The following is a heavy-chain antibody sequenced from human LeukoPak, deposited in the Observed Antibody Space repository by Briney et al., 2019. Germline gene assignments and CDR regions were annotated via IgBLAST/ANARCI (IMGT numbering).Heavy chain of an antibody. Sequence: SETLSLTCTVSGRSISSYYWSWLRHPPGKGLEWHGYIYYSGSTNYNPSLKSRVTISVDTSKNQFSLKLSSVTAADTAVYYGARALVPLCSGYFPPHYYYYGMDVWGQGTTVTVSS. J-gene: IGHJ6*02. CDR3: ARALVPLCSGYFPPHYYYYGMDV. CDR1: GRSISSYY. CDR2: IYYSGST. D-gene: IGHD3-3*01. V-gene: IGHV4-59*01.